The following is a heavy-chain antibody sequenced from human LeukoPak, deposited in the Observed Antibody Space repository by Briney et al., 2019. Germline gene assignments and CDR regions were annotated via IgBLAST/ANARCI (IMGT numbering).Heavy chain of an antibody. J-gene: IGHJ4*02. V-gene: IGHV4-59*11. Sequence: PSETLSLTCTVSGGSISSHYWSWIRQPPGKGLEWIGYIYYSGSTNYNPSLKSRVTISVDTSKNQFSLKLSSVTAADTAVYYCARGLGAVAGTLGYWGQGTLVTVSS. CDR3: ARGLGAVAGTLGY. CDR1: GGSISSHY. D-gene: IGHD6-19*01. CDR2: IYYSGST.